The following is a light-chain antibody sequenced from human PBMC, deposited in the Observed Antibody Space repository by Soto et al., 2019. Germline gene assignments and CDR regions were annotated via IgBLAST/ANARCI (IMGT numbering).Light chain of an antibody. CDR2: GVT. CDR1: SSDVGGYNY. CDR3: SSYAGRSMYV. Sequence: SVLTQPRSVSGSPGQSVTISCTGTSSDVGGYNYVSWYQQYSGKAPKVMIYGVTRRPSGVPDRFSGSKSGNTAALTVSGLQAEDEAYYYCSSYAGRSMYVFGTGTKVTVL. J-gene: IGLJ1*01. V-gene: IGLV2-11*01.